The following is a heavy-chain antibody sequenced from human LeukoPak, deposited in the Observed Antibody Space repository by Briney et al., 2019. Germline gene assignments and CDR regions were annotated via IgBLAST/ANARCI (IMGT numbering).Heavy chain of an antibody. CDR2: IIPIFGTA. CDR1: GGTFSSYA. Sequence: ASVKVSCKASGGTFSSYAISWVRQAPGQGLEWMVGIIPIFGTANYSQKFQGRVTITTDESTSTAYMELSSLRSEDTAVYYCARVGGYCSGGSCYWFDYWGQGTLVTVSS. D-gene: IGHD2-15*01. CDR3: ARVGGYCSGGSCYWFDY. V-gene: IGHV1-69*05. J-gene: IGHJ4*02.